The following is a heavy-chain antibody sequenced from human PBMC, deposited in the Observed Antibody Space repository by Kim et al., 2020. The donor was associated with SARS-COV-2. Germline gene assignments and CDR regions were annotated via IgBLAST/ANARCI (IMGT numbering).Heavy chain of an antibody. CDR3: ATGFVLDGSLRPNYYYYYGMDV. V-gene: IGHV1-24*01. Sequence: ASVKVSCKVSGYTLTELSMHWVRQAPGKGLEWMGGFDPEDGETIYAQKFQGRVTMTEDTSTDTAYMELSSLRSEDTAVYYCATGFVLDGSLRPNYYYYYGMDVWRQGTTVTVSS. CDR2: FDPEDGET. J-gene: IGHJ6*01. D-gene: IGHD3-10*01. CDR1: GYTLTELS.